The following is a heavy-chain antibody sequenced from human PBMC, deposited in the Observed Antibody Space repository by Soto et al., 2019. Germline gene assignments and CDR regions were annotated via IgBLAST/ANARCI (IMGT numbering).Heavy chain of an antibody. CDR1: GGTFSSYT. J-gene: IGHJ4*02. CDR2: IIPILGIA. Sequence: SVKVSCKASGGTFSSYTISWVRQAPGQGLEWMGRIIPILGIANYAQKFQGRVTITADKSTSTAYMELSSLRSEDTAVYYCARAETGYCSGGSCNSFDYWGQGTLGTGSS. CDR3: ARAETGYCSGGSCNSFDY. D-gene: IGHD2-15*01. V-gene: IGHV1-69*02.